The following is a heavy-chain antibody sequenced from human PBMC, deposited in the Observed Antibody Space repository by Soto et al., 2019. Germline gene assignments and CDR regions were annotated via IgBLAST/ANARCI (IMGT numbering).Heavy chain of an antibody. CDR1: GFSFGTSI. CDR2: ISSTGSFI. J-gene: IGHJ4*02. D-gene: IGHD3-3*01. Sequence: PVGSLRLSCAASGFSFGTSIMYWVRQAPGKGLEWVSSISSTGSFIYYADSLKGRFTISRDNADNSLFLQMNNLRAEDTAVYYCARLSRANYDFWSGDYYFDSWGQGTLVTVSS. V-gene: IGHV3-21*01. CDR3: ARLSRANYDFWSGDYYFDS.